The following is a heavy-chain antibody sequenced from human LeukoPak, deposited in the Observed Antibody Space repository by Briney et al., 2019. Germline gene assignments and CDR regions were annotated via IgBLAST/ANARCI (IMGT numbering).Heavy chain of an antibody. CDR3: ARVGATNDLGIYYYMDV. V-gene: IGHV4-59*08. J-gene: IGHJ6*03. CDR2: IYYSGST. D-gene: IGHD1-26*01. CDR1: GGSISSYY. Sequence: PSETLSLTCTVSGGSISSYYWSWIRQPPGKGLEWIGYIYYSGSTNYNPSLKSRVTISVDTSKNQFSLKLSSVTAADTAVYYCARVGATNDLGIYYYMDVWGKGTTVTVSS.